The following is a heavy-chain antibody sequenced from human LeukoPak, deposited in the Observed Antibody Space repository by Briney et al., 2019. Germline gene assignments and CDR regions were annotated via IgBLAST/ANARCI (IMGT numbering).Heavy chain of an antibody. Sequence: PGGSLRLSCAASGFTFSSYAMHWVRQAPGKGLEWVAVISYDGSNKYYADSVKGRFTISRDNSKNTLYLQMNSLRAEDTAVYYCARNPNYDPWGQGTLVTVSS. CDR1: GFTFSSYA. V-gene: IGHV3-30-3*01. J-gene: IGHJ5*02. CDR2: ISYDGSNK. CDR3: ARNPNYDP. D-gene: IGHD1-7*01.